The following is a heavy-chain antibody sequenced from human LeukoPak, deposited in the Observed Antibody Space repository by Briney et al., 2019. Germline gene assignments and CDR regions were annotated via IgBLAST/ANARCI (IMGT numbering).Heavy chain of an antibody. V-gene: IGHV3-48*01. Sequence: GGSLRLSCAASGFTFSSYSMNWVRRAPGKGLEWVSYISSSSSTIYYADSVKGRFTISRDNAKNSLYLQMNSLRAEDTAVYYCARILPRQYRPPYYYYMDVWGKGTTVTVSS. CDR3: ARILPRQYRPPYYYYMDV. CDR2: ISSSSSTI. CDR1: GFTFSSYS. J-gene: IGHJ6*03. D-gene: IGHD4-11*01.